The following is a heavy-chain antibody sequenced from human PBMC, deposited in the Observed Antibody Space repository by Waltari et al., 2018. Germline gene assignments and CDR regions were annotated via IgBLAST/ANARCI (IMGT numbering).Heavy chain of an antibody. V-gene: IGHV3-23*01. D-gene: IGHD5-12*01. J-gene: IGHJ4*02. CDR2: ISGSGATT. CDR3: AKAFRGYSGSYFDY. Sequence: EVQLLESGGGLAQPGGSLRLPCSTPGFRFGGFAMNGVRQAPGKGLEWVSGISGSGATTYYADSVRGRFTISRDNSRNTLSLEVNSLRAEDTAIYYCAKAFRGYSGSYFDYWGQGVPVTVSS. CDR1: GFRFGGFA.